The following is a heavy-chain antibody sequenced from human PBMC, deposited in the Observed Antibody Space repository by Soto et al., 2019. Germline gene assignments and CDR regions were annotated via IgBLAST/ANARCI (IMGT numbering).Heavy chain of an antibody. Sequence: PSETLSLTCAVYGGSFSGYYWSWIRQPPGKGLEWIGEINHSGSTNYNPSLKSRVTISVDTSKNQFSLKLSSVTAADTAVYYCARGPGDVAAAGGNNDYWGQGTLVTVSS. D-gene: IGHD6-13*01. CDR1: GGSFSGYY. J-gene: IGHJ4*02. CDR3: ARGPGDVAAAGGNNDY. V-gene: IGHV4-34*01. CDR2: INHSGST.